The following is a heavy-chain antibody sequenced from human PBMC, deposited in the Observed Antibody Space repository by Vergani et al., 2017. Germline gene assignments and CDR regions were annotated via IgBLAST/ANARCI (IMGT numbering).Heavy chain of an antibody. V-gene: IGHV5-51*03. J-gene: IGHJ5*02. D-gene: IGHD2-21*01. Sequence: EVQLVQSGAEVKKPGESLKISCPGSGYSITNYWIAWVRQRPGKGLEWMGIIYAGDSDVRYSPSFQGQVTMSVDKSLSTAYLQWSILKASDTATYYCANSPGCASRCSSYNWFDPWGQGTQVTVSS. CDR1: GYSITNYW. CDR3: ANSPGCASRCSSYNWFDP. CDR2: IYAGDSDV.